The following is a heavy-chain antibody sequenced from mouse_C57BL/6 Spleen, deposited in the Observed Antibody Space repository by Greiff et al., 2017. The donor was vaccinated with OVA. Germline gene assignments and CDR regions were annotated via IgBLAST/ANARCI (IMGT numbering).Heavy chain of an antibody. CDR3: ARSRGSSFWYFDV. Sequence: QLQQSGPELVKPGASVKISCKASGYTFTDYYMNWVKQSHGKSLEWIGDINPNNGGTSYNQKFKGKATLTVDKSSSTAYMELRSLTSEDSAVYYCARSRGSSFWYFDVWGTGTTVTVSS. CDR2: INPNNGGT. J-gene: IGHJ1*03. V-gene: IGHV1-26*01. CDR1: GYTFTDYY. D-gene: IGHD1-1*01.